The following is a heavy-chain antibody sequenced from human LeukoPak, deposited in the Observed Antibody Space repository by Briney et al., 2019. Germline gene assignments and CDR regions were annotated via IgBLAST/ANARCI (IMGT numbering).Heavy chain of an antibody. Sequence: GGSLRLSCAASGFTFSSYWMSWVRQAPGKGLEWVANIKQDGSEKYYVDSVKGRFTISRDNAKNSLYLQMNSLRAEDTAVYYCARDYYDSSGYELWYFDYWGQGTLVTVSS. CDR1: GFTFSSYW. J-gene: IGHJ4*02. CDR3: ARDYYDSSGYELWYFDY. D-gene: IGHD3-22*01. V-gene: IGHV3-7*01. CDR2: IKQDGSEK.